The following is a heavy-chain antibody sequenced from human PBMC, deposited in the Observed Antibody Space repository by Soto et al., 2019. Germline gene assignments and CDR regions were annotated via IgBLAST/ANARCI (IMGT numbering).Heavy chain of an antibody. D-gene: IGHD5-18*01. J-gene: IGHJ4*02. CDR1: GYSFIGYF. V-gene: IGHV1-2*02. Sequence: ASVKVSCKASGYSFIGYFIHWVRQAPGQGLEWMGWINPDSGGTNYAQKFRGRVTMTRDKSISTAYMELSSLRSDDTAVYYCGRRYSNSWSHVDYWGQGTLVTVS. CDR2: INPDSGGT. CDR3: GRRYSNSWSHVDY.